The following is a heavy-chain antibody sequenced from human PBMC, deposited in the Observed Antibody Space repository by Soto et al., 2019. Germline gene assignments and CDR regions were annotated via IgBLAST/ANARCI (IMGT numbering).Heavy chain of an antibody. CDR1: GDSVRNQY. CDR3: ARRSPHYDIWSGYRPPYYFDY. CDR2: IYRSGST. J-gene: IGHJ4*02. Sequence: SETLSLTCTVSGDSVRNQYWSWIRRPPGRGLDWIGNIYRSGSTKYNPSLKSRLPISVDTSKNQFSLKLSSVTAADTAVYYCARRSPHYDIWSGYRPPYYFDYWGQGTLVTVSS. V-gene: IGHV4-4*09. D-gene: IGHD3-3*01.